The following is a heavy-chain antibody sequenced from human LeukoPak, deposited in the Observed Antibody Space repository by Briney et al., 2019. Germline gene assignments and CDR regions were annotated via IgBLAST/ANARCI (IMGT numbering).Heavy chain of an antibody. CDR1: GFAFRDCS. J-gene: IGHJ6*02. CDR2: ISSTSDYI. Sequence: SGGSLRLSCAASGFAFRDCSMNWVRQAPGKGLEWVSFISSTSDYIYYADSVKGRFTISRDNAKKSLYLRVNSLREEDTAVYYCGGEFSSSPASMDVWGQGTTVTVSS. D-gene: IGHD6-13*01. V-gene: IGHV3-21*01. CDR3: GGEFSSSPASMDV.